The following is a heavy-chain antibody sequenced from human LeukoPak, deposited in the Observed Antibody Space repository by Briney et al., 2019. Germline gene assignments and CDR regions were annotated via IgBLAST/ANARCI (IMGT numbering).Heavy chain of an antibody. D-gene: IGHD5-24*01. CDR3: ATDHSMANTAWWFDP. CDR1: GYTFTSYY. J-gene: IGHJ5*02. CDR2: INPSGGST. Sequence: ASVKVSCKASGYTFTSYYMHWVRQAPGQGLEWMGIINPSGGSTSYAQKFQGRVTMTRDMSTSTVYMELSSLRSEDTAFYYCATDHSMANTAWWFDPWGQGTLVTVSS. V-gene: IGHV1-46*01.